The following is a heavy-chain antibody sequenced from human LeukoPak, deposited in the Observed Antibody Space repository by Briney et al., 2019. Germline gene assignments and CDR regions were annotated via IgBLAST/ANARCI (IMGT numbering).Heavy chain of an antibody. CDR3: AREGGDYVLFDY. D-gene: IGHD4-17*01. V-gene: IGHV3-21*01. Sequence: GGYLRLSCVASGFSFSSYPMKWVRQAPGKGLEWVSSISSSSSYIYYADSVKGRFTISRDNAKNSLYLQMNSLRAEDTAVYYCAREGGDYVLFDYWGQGTLVTVSS. CDR2: ISSSSSYI. J-gene: IGHJ4*02. CDR1: GFSFSSYP.